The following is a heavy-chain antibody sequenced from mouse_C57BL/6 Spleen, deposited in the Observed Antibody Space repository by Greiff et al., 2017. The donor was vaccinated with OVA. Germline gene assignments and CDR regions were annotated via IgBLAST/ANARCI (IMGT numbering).Heavy chain of an antibody. CDR3: ARWGYYGSSPYAMDY. CDR1: GYTFPSYW. V-gene: IGHV1-55*01. J-gene: IGHJ4*01. CDR2: IYPGSGST. D-gene: IGHD1-1*01. Sequence: QVQLQQSGAELVKPGASVRMSCKASGYTFPSYWITWVKRRPGQGLEWIGDIYPGSGSTNYNEKFKSKATLTVDTSSSTAYMQLSSLTSEDSAVYYCARWGYYGSSPYAMDYWGQGTSVTVSS.